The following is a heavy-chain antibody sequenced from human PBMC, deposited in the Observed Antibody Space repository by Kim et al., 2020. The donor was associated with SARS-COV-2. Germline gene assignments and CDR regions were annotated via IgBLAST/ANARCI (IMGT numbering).Heavy chain of an antibody. V-gene: IGHV4-34*01. CDR1: GGSFSGYY. CDR2: INHSGST. CDR3: ARGGGNSGKIDY. J-gene: IGHJ4*02. Sequence: SETLSLTCAVYGGSFSGYYWSWIRQPPGKGLEWIGEINHSGSTNYNPSLKSRVTISVDTSKNQFSLKLSSVTAADTAVYYCARGGGNSGKIDYWGQGTLVTVSS. D-gene: IGHD2-21*02.